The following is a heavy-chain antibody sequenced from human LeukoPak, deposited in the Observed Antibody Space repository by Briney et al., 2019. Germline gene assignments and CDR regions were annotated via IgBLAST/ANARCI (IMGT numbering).Heavy chain of an antibody. Sequence: SETLSLTCAVYGGSFRHPYWNWIRQPPGEGLEWIGDIDYSGTTYYNPSLKSRVTISVDTSKNQFSLKLSSVTAADTAVYYCARQLGEAGVPTPKGYYYYGMDVWGQGTTVTVSS. CDR2: IDYSGTT. D-gene: IGHD6-19*01. J-gene: IGHJ6*02. V-gene: IGHV4-34*01. CDR1: GGSFRHPY. CDR3: ARQLGEAGVPTPKGYYYYGMDV.